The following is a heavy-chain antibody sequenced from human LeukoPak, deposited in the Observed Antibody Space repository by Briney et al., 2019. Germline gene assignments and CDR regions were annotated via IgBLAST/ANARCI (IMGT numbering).Heavy chain of an antibody. D-gene: IGHD2-2*01. Sequence: GGSLRLSCAASGFTFSTYWMHWVRQAPGKGLVWVSRINTDGSSTTYADSVKGRFTISRDNAKDTLYLQMNSLGAEDTAVYYCARVEDTSNYYWSNDYWGQGTLVTVSS. J-gene: IGHJ4*02. CDR1: GFTFSTYW. CDR2: INTDGSST. V-gene: IGHV3-74*03. CDR3: ARVEDTSNYYWSNDY.